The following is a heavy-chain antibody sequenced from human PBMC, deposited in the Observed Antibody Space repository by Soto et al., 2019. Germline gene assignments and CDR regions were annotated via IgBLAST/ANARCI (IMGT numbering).Heavy chain of an antibody. CDR1: GFTFSSYE. CDR2: ISSSGSTI. J-gene: IGHJ4*02. D-gene: IGHD6-19*01. CDR3: ARAVGEWLVHIDY. V-gene: IGHV3-48*03. Sequence: EVQLVESGGGLVQPGGSLRLSCAASGFTFSSYEMNWVRQAPGKGLEWVSYISSSGSTIYYADSVKGRFTISRDNAKNSLYLQMNSLRAEDTAVYYCARAVGEWLVHIDYWGQGTLVTVSS.